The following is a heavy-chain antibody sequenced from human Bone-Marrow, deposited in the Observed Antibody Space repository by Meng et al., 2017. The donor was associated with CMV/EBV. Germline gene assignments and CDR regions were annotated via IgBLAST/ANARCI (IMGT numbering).Heavy chain of an antibody. CDR3: ARDSPPYYYGMDV. V-gene: IGHV3-30*04. CDR1: GFPFSTYA. Sequence: GESLKISCAASGFPFSTYAMLWVRQAPGKGLEWVALISYDGGDTYYADSVKGRFTVFRDNSKNTLYLQINSLRTDDTAVYYCARDSPPYYYGMDVWGQGTTVTVSS. J-gene: IGHJ6*02. CDR2: ISYDGGDT.